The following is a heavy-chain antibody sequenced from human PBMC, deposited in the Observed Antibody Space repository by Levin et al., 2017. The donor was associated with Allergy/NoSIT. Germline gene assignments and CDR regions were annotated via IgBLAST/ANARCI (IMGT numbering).Heavy chain of an antibody. Sequence: GGSLRLSCAASGFTFSSYAMSWVRQAPGKGLEWVSAISGSGGSTYYADSVKGRFTISRDNSKNTLYLQMNSLRAEDTAVYYCAKEDPRTYYDSSGYAYYFDYWGQGTLVTVSS. D-gene: IGHD3-22*01. CDR2: ISGSGGST. CDR3: AKEDPRTYYDSSGYAYYFDY. CDR1: GFTFSSYA. J-gene: IGHJ4*02. V-gene: IGHV3-23*01.